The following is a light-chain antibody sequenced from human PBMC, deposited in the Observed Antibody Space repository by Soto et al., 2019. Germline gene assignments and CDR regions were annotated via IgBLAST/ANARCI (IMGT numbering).Light chain of an antibody. Sequence: DVQMTQSPSSLSASVGDRVTIACRASQTVSKFVNWHQQKPGKVPDLLIYSASTLYSGVPSRFSGSGSGTEFTLTISNLQPEDFATYYCQQTYSLPRTFAQGTKVDIK. CDR2: SAS. CDR3: QQTYSLPRT. J-gene: IGKJ1*01. CDR1: QTVSKF. V-gene: IGKV1-39*01.